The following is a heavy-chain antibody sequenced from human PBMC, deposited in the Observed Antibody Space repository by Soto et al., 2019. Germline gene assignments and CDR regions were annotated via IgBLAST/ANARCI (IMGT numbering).Heavy chain of an antibody. D-gene: IGHD6-6*01. V-gene: IGHV3-23*01. J-gene: IGHJ4*02. Sequence: LRLSCAASGFTFSSYAMSWARQAPGKGLEWVSAISGSGGSTYYADSVKGRFTISRDNSKNTLYLQMNSLRAEDTAVYYCAKDRHPEGPLDYWGQGTLVTVSS. CDR2: ISGSGGST. CDR3: AKDRHPEGPLDY. CDR1: GFTFSSYA.